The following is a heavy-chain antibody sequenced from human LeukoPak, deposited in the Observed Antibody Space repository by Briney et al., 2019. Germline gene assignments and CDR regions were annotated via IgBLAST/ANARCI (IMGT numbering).Heavy chain of an antibody. J-gene: IGHJ4*01. CDR1: GDSISTYC. D-gene: IGHD3-10*01. V-gene: IGHV4-59*08. CDR2: IYYSGST. Sequence: SETLSLTCTVSGDSISTYCWSWIRQPREKGLEWIGYIYYSGSTTYNPSLKSRVTISVDTSKNQFSLKLSSVTAADTAVYYCARHPLLRGALFNYWGQGILVTVSS. CDR3: ARHPLLRGALFNY.